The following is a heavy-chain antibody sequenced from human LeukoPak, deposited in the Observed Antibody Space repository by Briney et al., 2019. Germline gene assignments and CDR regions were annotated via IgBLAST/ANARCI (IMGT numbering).Heavy chain of an antibody. CDR1: GGSISSYY. CDR3: ARNRITMVRGVIIRPGYYYYMDV. Sequence: SETLSLTCTVSGGSISSYYWNWIRQPPGKGLEWIGNIFYSGTTDYNPSLKSRVTISVDTSKNQFSLKLSSVTAADTAVYYCARNRITMVRGVIIRPGYYYYMDVWGKGTTVTVSS. D-gene: IGHD3-10*01. CDR2: IFYSGTT. V-gene: IGHV4-59*13. J-gene: IGHJ6*03.